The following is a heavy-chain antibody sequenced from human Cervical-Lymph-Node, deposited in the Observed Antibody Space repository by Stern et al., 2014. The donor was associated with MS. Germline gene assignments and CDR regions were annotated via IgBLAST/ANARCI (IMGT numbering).Heavy chain of an antibody. CDR1: GFTFSSYS. D-gene: IGHD4-11*01. CDR3: ARDLLDTNSPFDY. J-gene: IGHJ4*02. V-gene: IGHV3-30-3*01. Sequence: VQLVESGGGVVRPGTSLTLSCVASGFTFSSYSMHWVRQVPGKGLQWVAVISSEGNNEFYVDSVKGRFTISRDQSKSTLYLHMNSLRADDTAIYYCARDLLDTNSPFDYWGQGTLVTVSS. CDR2: ISSEGNNE.